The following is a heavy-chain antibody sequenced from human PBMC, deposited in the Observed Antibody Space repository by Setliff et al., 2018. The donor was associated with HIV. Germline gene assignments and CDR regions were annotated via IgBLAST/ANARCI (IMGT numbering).Heavy chain of an antibody. D-gene: IGHD1-20*01. V-gene: IGHV1-2*06. J-gene: IGHJ5*02. CDR3: AAEINTDNNCCWFDP. Sequence: ASVKVSCKTSGYMFTAYYIHWVRQAPGQGLEWVGRISPDSGSTIYAQKFHGRVTFTRDMSTSTAYMEVGSLRSDDTAVYYCAAEINTDNNCCWFDPWGQGTLVTVSS. CDR1: GYMFTAYY. CDR2: ISPDSGST.